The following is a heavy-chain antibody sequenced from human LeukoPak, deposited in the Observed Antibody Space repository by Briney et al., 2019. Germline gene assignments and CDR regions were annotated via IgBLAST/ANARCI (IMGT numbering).Heavy chain of an antibody. CDR3: AREWGHDSSGYYYAY. Sequence: SVKVSCKASGGTFSSYGISWVRQAPGQGLEWMGGIIPIFGTANYAQKFQGGVAITADESTSTAYMELSSLRSEDTAVYYCAREWGHDSSGYYYAYWGQGTLVTVSS. V-gene: IGHV1-69*13. CDR2: IIPIFGTA. J-gene: IGHJ4*02. CDR1: GGTFSSYG. D-gene: IGHD3-22*01.